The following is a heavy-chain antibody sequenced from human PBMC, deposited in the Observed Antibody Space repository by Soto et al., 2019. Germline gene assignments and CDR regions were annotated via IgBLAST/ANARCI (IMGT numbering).Heavy chain of an antibody. CDR3: ARETTYSSSWTRFDY. D-gene: IGHD6-13*01. V-gene: IGHV4-59*01. CDR1: GGSISSYY. Sequence: QVQLQESGPGLVKPSETLSLTCTVSGGSISSYYWSWIRQPPGKGLEWIGYIYYSGSTNYNPSLKSRVTISVDTSKNQFSLKLSFVTAADTAVYYCARETTYSSSWTRFDYWGQGTLVTVSS. CDR2: IYYSGST. J-gene: IGHJ4*02.